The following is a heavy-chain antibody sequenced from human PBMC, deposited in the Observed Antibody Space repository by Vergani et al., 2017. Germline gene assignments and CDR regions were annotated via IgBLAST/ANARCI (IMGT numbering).Heavy chain of an antibody. CDR3: AKFTVLGRQFDP. Sequence: QVQLVESGGGVVQPGRSLRLSCAASGFTFSSFGMHWVRQAPGKGLEWVALISYDGSNKYYADSVKGRFTISRDNSKNTLYLHMNSLRAEDTAVYYCAKFTVLGRQFDPWGQGTLVTVSS. CDR2: ISYDGSNK. J-gene: IGHJ5*02. D-gene: IGHD3-16*01. V-gene: IGHV3-30*18. CDR1: GFTFSSFG.